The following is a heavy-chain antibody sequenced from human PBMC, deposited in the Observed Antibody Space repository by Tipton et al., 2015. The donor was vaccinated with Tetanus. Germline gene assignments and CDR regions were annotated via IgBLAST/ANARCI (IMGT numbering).Heavy chain of an antibody. D-gene: IGHD6-19*01. CDR2: TQYRSKWYA. CDR3: AREDWGSGFS. Sequence: GLVKPSPTLSLTCDISGDSVSNSRAAWNWIRQSPSRGLEWLGRTQYRSKWYADYALSVKSRITINQNTSKNQLSLQLNSATPEDTAGYYCAREDWGSGFSWGQGTLVTVSS. V-gene: IGHV6-1*01. CDR1: GDSVSNSRAA. J-gene: IGHJ5*02.